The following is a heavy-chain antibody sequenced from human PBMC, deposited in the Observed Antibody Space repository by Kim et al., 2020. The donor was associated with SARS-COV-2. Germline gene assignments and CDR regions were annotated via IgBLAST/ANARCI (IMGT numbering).Heavy chain of an antibody. CDR3: AGPFTGIAVAAPGY. Sequence: SETLSLTCTVSGGSISSYYWSWIRQPPGKGLEWIGYIYYSGSTNYNPSLKSRVTISVDTSKNQFSLKLSSVTAADTAVYYCAGPFTGIAVAAPGYWGQGTLVTVSS. CDR2: IYYSGST. CDR1: GGSISSYY. D-gene: IGHD6-19*01. V-gene: IGHV4-59*08. J-gene: IGHJ4*02.